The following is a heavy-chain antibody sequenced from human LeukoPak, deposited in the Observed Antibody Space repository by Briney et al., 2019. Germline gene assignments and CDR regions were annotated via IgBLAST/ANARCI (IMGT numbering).Heavy chain of an antibody. CDR3: ARSLGNYFDY. CDR2: ISYDGSNK. Sequence: PGRSLRLSCAASGFTFNSYTIHWVRQAPGKGLEWVAVISYDGSNKYCADSVKGRFTISRDNSKNTLYLQMNGLRAEDTAVYYCARSLGNYFDYWGQGTLVSVSS. CDR1: GFTFNSYT. V-gene: IGHV3-30-3*01. J-gene: IGHJ4*02.